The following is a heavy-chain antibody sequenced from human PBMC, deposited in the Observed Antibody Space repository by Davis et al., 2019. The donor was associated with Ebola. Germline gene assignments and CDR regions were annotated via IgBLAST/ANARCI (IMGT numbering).Heavy chain of an antibody. CDR2: TYYSSKWYN. Sequence: HSQTLSLTCAISGDSVSSGGWNWIRQSPSRGLEWLGRTYYSSKWYNDYSVSVKSRITINPDTSKNQFSLQLSSVTPEDTGLYYCARGWFRGSMDVWGEGTTVTVSS. V-gene: IGHV6-1*01. CDR3: ARGWFRGSMDV. D-gene: IGHD3-10*01. CDR1: GDSVSSGG. J-gene: IGHJ6*04.